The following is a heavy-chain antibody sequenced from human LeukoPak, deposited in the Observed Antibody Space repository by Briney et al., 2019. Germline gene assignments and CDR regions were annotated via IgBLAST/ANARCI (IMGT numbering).Heavy chain of an antibody. Sequence: GASVKVSCKASGGAFNNYAISWVRQAPGQGLEWMGRIIPILGIANYAQKFQGRVTITADKSTSTAYMELSSLRSEDTAVYYCARREFRLWLVIAFDIWGQGTMVTVSS. CDR3: ARREFRLWLVIAFDI. CDR2: IIPILGIA. CDR1: GGAFNNYA. J-gene: IGHJ3*02. D-gene: IGHD5-18*01. V-gene: IGHV1-69*04.